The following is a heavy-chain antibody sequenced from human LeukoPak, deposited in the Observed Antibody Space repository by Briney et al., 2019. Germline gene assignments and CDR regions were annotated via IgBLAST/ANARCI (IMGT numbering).Heavy chain of an antibody. V-gene: IGHV3-7*01. CDR1: GFIFSYW. CDR3: ARVGTAEGTLEDY. Sequence: AGGSLRLSCAASGFIFSYWMSWVRQPPGKGLEWVANIKHDGSEKYYVDSVKGRFTISRDNAKNSLYLQMNSLRAEDTAVYYCARVGTAEGTLEDYWGQGTLVTVSS. D-gene: IGHD6-13*01. J-gene: IGHJ4*02. CDR2: IKHDGSEK.